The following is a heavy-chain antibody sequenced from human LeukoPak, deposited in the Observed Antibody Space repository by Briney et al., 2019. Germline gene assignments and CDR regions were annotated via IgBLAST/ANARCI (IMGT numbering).Heavy chain of an antibody. CDR3: ARDRDSSVSTGFDY. J-gene: IGHJ4*02. Sequence: GGSLRLSCTASGFSFGDYAMHWVRQAPGKGLEWVAVISYDGSNKYYADSVKGRFTISRDNSKNTLYLQMNSLRAEDTAVYYCARDRDSSVSTGFDYWGQGTLVTVSS. V-gene: IGHV3-30*04. CDR1: GFSFGDYA. CDR2: ISYDGSNK. D-gene: IGHD3-22*01.